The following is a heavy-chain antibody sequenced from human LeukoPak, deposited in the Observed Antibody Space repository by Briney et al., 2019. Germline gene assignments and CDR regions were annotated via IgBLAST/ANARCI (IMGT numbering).Heavy chain of an antibody. Sequence: GGSLRLSCAASGLTVSSNYMNWVRQAPGKGLEWVSALYIGGNTYYADSVRGRFTISRDNSKNTLYLQMNSLRAEDTAVYYCARDSNLNSKDYWGQGTLVSVSS. CDR1: GLTVSSNY. V-gene: IGHV3-53*01. J-gene: IGHJ4*02. CDR2: LYIGGNT. CDR3: ARDSNLNSKDY. D-gene: IGHD1/OR15-1a*01.